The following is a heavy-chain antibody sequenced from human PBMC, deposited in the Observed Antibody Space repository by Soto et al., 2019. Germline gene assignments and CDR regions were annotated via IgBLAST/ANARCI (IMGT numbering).Heavy chain of an antibody. CDR1: GFTLSNYG. Sequence: EVRLLESGGGLVQPGGSLRLSCEGSGFTLSNYGMDWVRQAPGKGLEWISFISGAGDTTYYADSVKGRFIISRDNSKNTLYLQMNSLRAEDTAIYYCAKSFTQSNVWRAYRHKTHFDYWGQGAPVTVTS. CDR3: AKSFTQSNVWRAYRHKTHFDY. D-gene: IGHD3-16*02. V-gene: IGHV3-23*01. J-gene: IGHJ4*02. CDR2: ISGAGDTT.